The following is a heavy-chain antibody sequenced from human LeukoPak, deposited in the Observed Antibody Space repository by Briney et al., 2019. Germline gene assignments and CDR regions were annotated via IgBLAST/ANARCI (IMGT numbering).Heavy chain of an antibody. CDR3: AKQGCPNGVCFSYYYYMDV. Sequence: GGSLRLSYAASRFTFSSYGMHWVRQAPGKGLEWVAFIQSDGSDQYYADSVKGRFTISRDNSKNTLYLQMNSLRAEDTAVYYCAKQGCPNGVCFSYYYYMDVWGRGTTVTVSS. D-gene: IGHD2-8*01. V-gene: IGHV3-30*02. CDR2: IQSDGSDQ. J-gene: IGHJ6*03. CDR1: RFTFSSYG.